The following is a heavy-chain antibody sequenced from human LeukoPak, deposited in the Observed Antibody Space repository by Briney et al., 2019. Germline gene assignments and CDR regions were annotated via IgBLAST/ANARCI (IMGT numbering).Heavy chain of an antibody. CDR1: GDSITTGNYY. Sequence: PSETLSLTCTVSGDSITTGNYYWSWVRQPAGKGLEWIGRVYTSGATNSNPSLKNRVSISIDPSKNQFSLDLGSVTAADTAVYYCARGGSSWPIPPHWFDYWGPGVLVTVSS. CDR2: VYTSGAT. V-gene: IGHV4-61*02. CDR3: ARGGSSWPIPPHWFDY. D-gene: IGHD6-13*01. J-gene: IGHJ4*02.